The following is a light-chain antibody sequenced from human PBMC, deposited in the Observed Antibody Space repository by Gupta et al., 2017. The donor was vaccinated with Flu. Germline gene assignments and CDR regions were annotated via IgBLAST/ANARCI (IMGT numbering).Light chain of an antibody. Sequence: QSVLSQPPSASGTPGQRVTISCSGSRYHIGSNPLNWYQQLPGTAPKLLIYSNNQRPSGVPDRFSGSKSGTSASLAISALQAEDEADYYCAAWDDSLKGVVFGGGTKVTVL. CDR3: AAWDDSLKGVV. J-gene: IGLJ2*01. V-gene: IGLV1-44*01. CDR1: RYHIGSNP. CDR2: SNN.